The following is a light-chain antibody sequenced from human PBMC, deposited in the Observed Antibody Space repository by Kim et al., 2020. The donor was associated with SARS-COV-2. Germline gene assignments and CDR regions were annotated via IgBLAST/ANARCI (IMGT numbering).Light chain of an antibody. Sequence: NFMLTQPHSVSESPGKTVTISCTRSSGSIASNYVQWYQQRPGSAPTTVIYEDNQRPSGVPDRFSGSIDSSSNSASLTISGLKTEDEAYYYCQSYDSSNPHWVFGGGTQLTVL. CDR3: QSYDSSNPHWV. CDR2: EDN. V-gene: IGLV6-57*04. CDR1: SGSIASNY. J-gene: IGLJ3*02.